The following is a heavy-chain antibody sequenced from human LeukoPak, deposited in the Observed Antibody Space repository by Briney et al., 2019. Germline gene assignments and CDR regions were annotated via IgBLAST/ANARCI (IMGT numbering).Heavy chain of an antibody. Sequence: GGSLRLSCAASGFTFSSYSMNWVRQAPGKGLDWVSSISGSSSYIYYPDSLKGRFTISRDNARNSLYLQMNRLRAEDPAVYYCARDQDVYCSGGSCTAFDIWGQGTMVTVSS. D-gene: IGHD2-15*01. CDR2: ISGSSSYI. CDR3: ARDQDVYCSGGSCTAFDI. J-gene: IGHJ3*02. CDR1: GFTFSSYS. V-gene: IGHV3-21*01.